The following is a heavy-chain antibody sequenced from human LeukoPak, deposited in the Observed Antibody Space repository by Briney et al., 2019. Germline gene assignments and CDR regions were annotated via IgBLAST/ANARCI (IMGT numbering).Heavy chain of an antibody. V-gene: IGHV4-34*01. CDR2: INHSGST. Sequence: SETLSLTCAVYGGSFSGYYWSWIRQPPGKGLEWIGEINHSGSTNYNPSLKSRVTISVDTSKNRFSLKLSSVTAADTAVYYCARAGYSSGWSQFDYWGQGTLVTVSS. CDR3: ARAGYSSGWSQFDY. CDR1: GGSFSGYY. D-gene: IGHD6-19*01. J-gene: IGHJ4*02.